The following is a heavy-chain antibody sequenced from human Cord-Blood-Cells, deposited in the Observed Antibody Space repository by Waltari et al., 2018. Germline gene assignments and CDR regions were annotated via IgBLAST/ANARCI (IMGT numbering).Heavy chain of an antibody. CDR3: AREHIVVVTAIDY. Sequence: EVQLVESGGGLVQPGGSLRLSCAAPGFTFSIYWMHWVGKSPGKGMGWVSRINSEGSSTSYAASVKGRFTISRDNAKNTLYLQMNSLRAEDTAVYYCAREHIVVVTAIDYWGQGTLVTVSS. CDR2: INSEGSST. V-gene: IGHV3-74*01. CDR1: GFTFSIYW. J-gene: IGHJ4*02. D-gene: IGHD2-21*02.